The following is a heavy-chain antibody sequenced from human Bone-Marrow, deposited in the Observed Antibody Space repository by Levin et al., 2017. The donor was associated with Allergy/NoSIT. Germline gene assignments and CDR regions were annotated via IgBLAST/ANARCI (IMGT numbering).Heavy chain of an antibody. CDR3: ARVVHSSGHTNFDF. CDR1: GYTFSNYW. D-gene: IGHD3-22*01. V-gene: IGHV5-51*01. CDR2: INGDDSDT. J-gene: IGHJ4*02. Sequence: GESLKISCQGSGYTFSNYWIAWVRQMPGKGLEWMGFINGDDSDTRHSPSFQGQVTMSLDKSIYTAYLQWSSLEASDTAMYYCARVVHSSGHTNFDFWGQGTLVTVSS.